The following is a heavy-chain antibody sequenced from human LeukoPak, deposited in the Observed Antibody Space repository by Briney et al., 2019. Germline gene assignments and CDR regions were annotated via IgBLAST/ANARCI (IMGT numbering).Heavy chain of an antibody. V-gene: IGHV4-59*01. CDR1: GGSMSIYY. J-gene: IGHJ4*02. D-gene: IGHD2-15*01. Sequence: SETLSLTCSVAGGSMSIYYWSWIRQPPGKGLEWIGYVSYSGSTNYNPSLKSRVTISVDTSKNQFSLKLSSVTAADTAVYYCARHEVIVVVVAAFDYWGQGTLVTVSS. CDR2: VSYSGST. CDR3: ARHEVIVVVVAAFDY.